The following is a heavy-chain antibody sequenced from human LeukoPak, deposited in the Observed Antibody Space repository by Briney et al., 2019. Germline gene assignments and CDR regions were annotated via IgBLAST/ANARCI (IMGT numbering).Heavy chain of an antibody. V-gene: IGHV4-61*02. CDR2: IYTSGST. CDR1: GGSISSGSYY. D-gene: IGHD1-26*01. J-gene: IGHJ5*02. Sequence: SQTLSLTCTVSGGSISSGSYYWSWIRQPAGKGLEWIGRIYTSGSTNYNPSLKSRVTISVDTSKNQFSLKLSSVTAADTAVYYCARDDGEWELPGGNWFDPWGQGTLVTVSS. CDR3: ARDDGEWELPGGNWFDP.